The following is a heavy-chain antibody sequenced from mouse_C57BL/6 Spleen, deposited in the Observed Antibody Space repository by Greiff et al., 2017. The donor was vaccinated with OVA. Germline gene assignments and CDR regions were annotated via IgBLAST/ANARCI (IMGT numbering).Heavy chain of an antibody. CDR3: ARGGSPLDY. CDR2: ISYDGSN. V-gene: IGHV3-6*01. J-gene: IGHJ2*01. D-gene: IGHD1-1*02. Sequence: DVKLQESGPGLVKPSPSLSLTCSVTGYSITSGYYWNWIRQFPGNKLEWMGYISYDGSNNYNPSLKNRISITRDTSKNQFFLKLNSVTTEDTATYYCARGGSPLDYWGQGTTLTVSS. CDR1: GYSITSGYY.